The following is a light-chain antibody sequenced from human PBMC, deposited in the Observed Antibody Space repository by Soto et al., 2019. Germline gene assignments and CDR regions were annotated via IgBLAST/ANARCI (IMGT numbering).Light chain of an antibody. J-gene: IGKJ2*01. Sequence: DIQMTQSPSTLSSSVGDRVTITCRASHSISVWLAWYQQKPGKAPKLLIYQASTLESGVPSRFSGRGSGTDFTLIISSLQPDDFATYYCQQYYTYPYTFGQGTKLEIK. CDR2: QAS. CDR3: QQYYTYPYT. CDR1: HSISVW. V-gene: IGKV1-5*03.